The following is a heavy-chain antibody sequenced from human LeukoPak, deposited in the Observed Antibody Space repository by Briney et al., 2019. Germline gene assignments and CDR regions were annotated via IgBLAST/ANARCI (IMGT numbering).Heavy chain of an antibody. V-gene: IGHV1-8*01. CDR3: AREYYYDSSGSDAFDI. CDR2: MNPNSGNT. CDR1: GYTFTSYD. J-gene: IGHJ3*02. D-gene: IGHD3-22*01. Sequence: GASVKVSCKASGYTFTSYDINWVRQATGQGLEWMGWMNPNSGNTGYAQKFQGRVTMTRNTSISTAYMELSSQRSEDTAVYYCAREYYYDSSGSDAFDIWGQETMVTVSS.